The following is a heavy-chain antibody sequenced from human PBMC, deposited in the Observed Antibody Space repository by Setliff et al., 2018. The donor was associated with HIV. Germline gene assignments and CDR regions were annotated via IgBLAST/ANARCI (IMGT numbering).Heavy chain of an antibody. D-gene: IGHD2-2*01. CDR1: GGSITSHY. V-gene: IGHV4-59*11. CDR2: INYSGIT. J-gene: IGHJ5*02. Sequence: PSETLSLTCSISGGSITSHYWNWIRQPPGKGLEWIGSINYSGITNYNPSLRGRVSISVDTSKSQISLRLNSVSAADTAVYYCARDPGGLYCTSSSCQGGCFDPWGQGALVTVS. CDR3: ARDPGGLYCTSSSCQGGCFDP.